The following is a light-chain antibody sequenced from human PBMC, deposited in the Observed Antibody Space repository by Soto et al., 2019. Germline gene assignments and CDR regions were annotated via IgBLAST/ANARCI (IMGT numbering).Light chain of an antibody. CDR2: TAS. V-gene: IGKV1-39*01. J-gene: IGKJ1*01. CDR1: QNINNF. Sequence: DIQMTQSPSSLSASVGDRVTITCRASQNINNFLNWYQQQPGKAPDLLIYTASSLQSGVPSRFSGSGSGTDFTLTISSLQPEDFATYHCQQSFTTPRTFGQGTKVEIK. CDR3: QQSFTTPRT.